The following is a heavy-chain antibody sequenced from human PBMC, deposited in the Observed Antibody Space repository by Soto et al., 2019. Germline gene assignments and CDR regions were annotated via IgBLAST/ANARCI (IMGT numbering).Heavy chain of an antibody. CDR1: GFIFSDFS. D-gene: IGHD2-2*01. CDR2: IGSSGGYI. J-gene: IGHJ6*02. CDR3: AREKKHQSLGGRFGMDV. V-gene: IGHV3-21*01. Sequence: PGGSLRLSCAVSGFIFSDFSMKWVRQAPGKGLEWVASIGSSGGYIFYADSVKGRFTISRDNAKKSRDLQINSLRAEDTAVYYCAREKKHQSLGGRFGMDVWGQGTTVTVSS.